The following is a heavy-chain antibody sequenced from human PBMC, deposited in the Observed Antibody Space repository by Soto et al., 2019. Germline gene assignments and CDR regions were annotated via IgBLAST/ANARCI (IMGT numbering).Heavy chain of an antibody. CDR1: GGSISSYY. J-gene: IGHJ4*01. CDR3: ARWGGMLPYYFDY. D-gene: IGHD3-16*01. Sequence: SETLSLTCTVSGGSISSYYWSWIRQPPGKGLEWIGYIYYSGSTNYNPSLKSRVTISVDTSKNQFSLKLSSVTAADTAVYYCARWGGMLPYYFDYWGQGTLVTVSS. V-gene: IGHV4-59*08. CDR2: IYYSGST.